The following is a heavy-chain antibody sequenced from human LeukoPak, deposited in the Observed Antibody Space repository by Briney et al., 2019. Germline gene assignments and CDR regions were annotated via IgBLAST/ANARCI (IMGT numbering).Heavy chain of an antibody. CDR2: ISYDGSNK. J-gene: IGHJ4*02. CDR3: AKLYSSGWYYFDY. D-gene: IGHD6-19*01. CDR1: GFTFSSYG. V-gene: IGHV3-30*18. Sequence: SGGSLRLSCAASGFTFSSYGMHWVRQAPGKGLEWVAVISYDGSNKYYADSVKGRFTISRDNSKNTLYLQMNSLRAEDTAVYYCAKLYSSGWYYFDYWGQGTLVTVSS.